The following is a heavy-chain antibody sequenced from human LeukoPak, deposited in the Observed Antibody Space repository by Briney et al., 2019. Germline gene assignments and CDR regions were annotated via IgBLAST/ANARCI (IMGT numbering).Heavy chain of an antibody. Sequence: GGSLRLSCAASGFTFSTYAMNWVRQAPGKGLEWAAVISSDGGIKCYADSVKGRFTISRDNSKNKIYLQMNSLRAEDTAVYYCTRDGGAVTDFDYWGQGTLVTVSS. CDR1: GFTFSTYA. V-gene: IGHV3-30*03. D-gene: IGHD4-17*01. CDR2: ISSDGGIK. J-gene: IGHJ4*02. CDR3: TRDGGAVTDFDY.